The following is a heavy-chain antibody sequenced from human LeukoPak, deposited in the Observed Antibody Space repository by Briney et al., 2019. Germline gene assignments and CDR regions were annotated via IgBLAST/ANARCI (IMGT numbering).Heavy chain of an antibody. Sequence: GGSLRLSCAASGFSFSRYGMAWFRQIPGKGLEWVSTINDNSRNTHYADSVKARFTVSRDNSKNTLYLEMHSLRVEDTALYYCTKDAGPFYDWFDPWGPGTRVTVSS. D-gene: IGHD2/OR15-2a*01. V-gene: IGHV3-23*01. CDR2: INDNSRNT. J-gene: IGHJ5*02. CDR3: TKDAGPFYDWFDP. CDR1: GFSFSRYG.